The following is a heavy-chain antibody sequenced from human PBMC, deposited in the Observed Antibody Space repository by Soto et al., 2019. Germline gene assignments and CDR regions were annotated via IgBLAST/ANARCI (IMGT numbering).Heavy chain of an antibody. CDR3: ARETPSGSYDY. CDR1: GYTVTSYG. V-gene: IGHV1-18*01. Sequence: GAXVKVSCKASGYTVTSYGIRWVRQAPGQGLEWMGWISAYNGNTNYAQKLQGRVTMTTDTSTSTAYMELRSLRSDDTAVYYCARETPSGSYDYWGQGTLVTVSS. D-gene: IGHD1-26*01. CDR2: ISAYNGNT. J-gene: IGHJ4*02.